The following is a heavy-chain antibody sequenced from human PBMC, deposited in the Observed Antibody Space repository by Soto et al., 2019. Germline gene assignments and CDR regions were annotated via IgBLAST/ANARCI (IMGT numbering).Heavy chain of an antibody. J-gene: IGHJ4*02. CDR3: ARENYASGRGVYFNY. CDR1: GGTFKTYA. V-gene: IGHV1-69*18. D-gene: IGHD3-10*01. CDR2: IIAVFGTT. Sequence: QVQLVQSGAEMKKPGSSVKVSCKASGGTFKTYAFSWVRQAPGQGLEWMGTIIAVFGTTNYARKFQGRVTLTADVSTSTVYMELAGLTSEDTAVYYCARENYASGRGVYFNYWGQGTLVTVSS.